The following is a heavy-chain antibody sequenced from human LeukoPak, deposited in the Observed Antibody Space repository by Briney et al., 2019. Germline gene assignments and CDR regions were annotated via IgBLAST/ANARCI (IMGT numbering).Heavy chain of an antibody. Sequence: ASVKVSCKASGYTFTGYYMHWLRQAPGQGLEWMGRINPNRCGTNYAQKFQGRGTITSNTSIIPAYLELSRLRSDDTAVYYCASGKGAVAGIVDYCGQGTQDSDPS. J-gene: IGHJ4*02. V-gene: IGHV1-2*06. CDR3: ASGKGAVAGIVDY. D-gene: IGHD6-19*01. CDR1: GYTFTGYY. CDR2: INPNRCGT.